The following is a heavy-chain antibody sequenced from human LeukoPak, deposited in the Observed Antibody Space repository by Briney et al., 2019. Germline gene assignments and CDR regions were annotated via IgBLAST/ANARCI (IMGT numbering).Heavy chain of an antibody. D-gene: IGHD3/OR15-3a*01. V-gene: IGHV6-1*01. CDR3: AILGPPADC. J-gene: IGHJ1*01. CDR1: GDSVSSKSAS. CDR2: TYYRSKWNN. Sequence: SQTLSLTCATSGDSVSSKSASWNWIRQSPSRGLEWLGRTYYRSKWNNEYAVSLKGRLTISPDTSKNQFSLQLNSVTPEDTAVYYCAILGPPADCWGQGTLVTVSS.